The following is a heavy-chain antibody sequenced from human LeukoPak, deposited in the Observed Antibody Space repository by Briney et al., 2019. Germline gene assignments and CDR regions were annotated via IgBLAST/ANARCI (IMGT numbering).Heavy chain of an antibody. Sequence: SETLSLTCAVYGGSFSGYYWSWIRQPPGKGLEWIGEINHSGSTNYNPSLKSRVTMSVDTSKNQFSLKLNSVTAADTAVYYCARPYCSGGSCYISPWGQGTLVTVSS. V-gene: IGHV4-34*01. CDR3: ARPYCSGGSCYISP. J-gene: IGHJ5*02. CDR2: INHSGST. D-gene: IGHD2-15*01. CDR1: GGSFSGYY.